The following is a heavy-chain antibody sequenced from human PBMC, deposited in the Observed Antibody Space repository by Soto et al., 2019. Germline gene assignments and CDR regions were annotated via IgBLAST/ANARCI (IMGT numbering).Heavy chain of an antibody. CDR2: INPSGGST. CDR1: GYTFTSYY. CDR3: ARVAGEEQWPRGEFDY. Sequence: ASVKVSCKASGYTFTSYYMHWVRQAPGQGLEWMGIINPSGGSTSYAQKFQGRVTMTRDTSTSTVYMELSSLRSEDTAVYYCARVAGEEQWPRGEFDYWGQGTLVTVSS. D-gene: IGHD6-19*01. J-gene: IGHJ4*02. V-gene: IGHV1-46*03.